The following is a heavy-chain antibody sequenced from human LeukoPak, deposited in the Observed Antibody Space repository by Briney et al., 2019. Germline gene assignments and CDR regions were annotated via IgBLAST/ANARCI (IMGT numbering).Heavy chain of an antibody. CDR1: GFTFSDLY. V-gene: IGHV3-72*01. Sequence: GGSLRLSCAASGFTFSDLYMDWVRQAPGKGLEWVGRTGNKVNSYTTQYAASVKGRFTISRDDSKNSLYLQMNSLKTEVTAVYYCARDLLGTRSIWGQGTMVTVSS. CDR3: ARDLLGTRSI. D-gene: IGHD3-16*01. CDR2: TGNKVNSYTT. J-gene: IGHJ3*02.